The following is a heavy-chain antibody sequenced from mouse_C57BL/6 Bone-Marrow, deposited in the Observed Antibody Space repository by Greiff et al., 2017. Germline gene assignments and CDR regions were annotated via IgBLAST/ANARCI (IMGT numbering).Heavy chain of an antibody. CDR1: GYTFTGYW. Sequence: QVQLQQSGAELMKPGASVKLSCKATGYTFTGYWIEWVKQRPGRGLEWIGEILPGSGSTKYNEKLKGKATFTVDTSSNTSYMQLSSLTTEDSVIYYCAREGTFYCSSCYRYFDVWGTGTTGTGSS. V-gene: IGHV1-9*01. CDR3: AREGTFYCSSCYRYFDV. CDR2: ILPGSGST. J-gene: IGHJ1*03. D-gene: IGHD1-1*01.